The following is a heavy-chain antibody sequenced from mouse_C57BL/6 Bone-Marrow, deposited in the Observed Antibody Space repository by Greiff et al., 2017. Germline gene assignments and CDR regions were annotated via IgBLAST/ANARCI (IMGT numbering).Heavy chain of an antibody. CDR1: GFTFSSYA. J-gene: IGHJ1*03. Sequence: DVKLVESGGGLVKPGGSLKLSCAASGFTFSSYAMSWVRQTPEKRLEWVATISDGGSYTYYPDNVKGRFTISRDNAKNNLYLQMSHLKSEDTAMYYCARDRGDGYWYFDVWGTGTTVTVSS. V-gene: IGHV5-4*01. CDR2: ISDGGSYT. D-gene: IGHD2-3*01. CDR3: ARDRGDGYWYFDV.